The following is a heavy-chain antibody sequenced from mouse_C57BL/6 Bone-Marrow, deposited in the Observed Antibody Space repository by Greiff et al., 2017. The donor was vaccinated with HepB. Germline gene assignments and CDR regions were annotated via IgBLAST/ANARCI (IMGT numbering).Heavy chain of an antibody. Sequence: EVQRVESEGGLVQPGSSMKLSCTASGFTFSDYYMAWVRQVPEKGLEWVANINYDGSSTYYLDSLKSRFIISRDNAKNILYLQMSSLKSEDTATYYCAREHDPHYFDYWGQGTTLTVSS. J-gene: IGHJ2*01. CDR1: GFTFSDYY. V-gene: IGHV5-16*01. D-gene: IGHD2-3*01. CDR2: INYDGSST. CDR3: AREHDPHYFDY.